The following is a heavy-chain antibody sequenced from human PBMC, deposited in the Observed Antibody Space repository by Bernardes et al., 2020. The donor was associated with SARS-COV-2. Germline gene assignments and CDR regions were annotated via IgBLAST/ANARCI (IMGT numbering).Heavy chain of an antibody. Sequence: SETMSLTCSVSGGSITILYMSWIRQPPGKGLEWIGYIYDNGRNKYNTSLKGQVTISVDTYKNQLSLRLNSVTAADTAVYYCARERTGITIIQDAFDIWGRGTMVTVSS. CDR2: IYDNGRN. CDR3: ARERTGITIIQDAFDI. V-gene: IGHV4-59*01. J-gene: IGHJ3*02. D-gene: IGHD3-22*01. CDR1: GGSITILY.